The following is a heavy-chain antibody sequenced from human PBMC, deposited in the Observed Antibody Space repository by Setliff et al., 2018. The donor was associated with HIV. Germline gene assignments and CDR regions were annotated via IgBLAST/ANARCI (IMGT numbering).Heavy chain of an antibody. D-gene: IGHD7-27*01. CDR1: RFTFSDYS. CDR2: IDRGGGGF. J-gene: IGHJ4*02. Sequence: GGSLRLSCAASRFTFSDYSMNWVRQAPGKGLEWIAYIDRGGGGFYYTDSVKGRFTISRDNAKNSLYLQMNSLRAEDAAVYYCATDLHWAFDYWGQGSLVTVSS. CDR3: ATDLHWAFDY. V-gene: IGHV3-48*01.